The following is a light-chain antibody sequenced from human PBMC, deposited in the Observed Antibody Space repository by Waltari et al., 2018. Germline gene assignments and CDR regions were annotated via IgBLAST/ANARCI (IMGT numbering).Light chain of an antibody. V-gene: IGKV4-1*01. Sequence: DIVMTQSPDSLAVSLGERATIHCKSRQSVLYSSNNKNYLAWYQQKPGQPPKLLISWASTRESGVPDRFSGSGSGTDFTLTISSLQAEDVAVYYCQQYYGIPYTFGQGTKLEIK. CDR3: QQYYGIPYT. CDR2: WAS. CDR1: QSVLYSSNNKNY. J-gene: IGKJ2*01.